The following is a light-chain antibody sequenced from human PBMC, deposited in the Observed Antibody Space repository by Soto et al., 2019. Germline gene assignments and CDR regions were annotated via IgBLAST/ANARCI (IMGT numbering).Light chain of an antibody. CDR3: QQSYSMPIT. CDR1: QRVSPN. J-gene: IGKJ5*01. V-gene: IGKV3-15*01. CDR2: GAS. Sequence: EIIRTQSPATLSVSTGERATLSCRASQRVSPNVAWYQQRPGQAPRLLIYGASTRATGIPGRFSGSGSGTDFTLTISSLQPEDFATYYCQQSYSMPITFGQGTRLEI.